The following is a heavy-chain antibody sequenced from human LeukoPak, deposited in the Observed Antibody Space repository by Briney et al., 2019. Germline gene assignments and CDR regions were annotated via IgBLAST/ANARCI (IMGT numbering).Heavy chain of an antibody. CDR1: GGSISSYY. V-gene: IGHV4-59*01. CDR2: IYYSGST. Sequence: SETLSLTCTVSGGSISSYYWSWIRHPPGKGLEWIGYIYYSGSTNYNPSLKSRVTISVDTSKNQFSLKLSSVTAADTAVYYWAREVVVPAPGFAPWGQGTLVTVSS. D-gene: IGHD2-2*01. CDR3: AREVVVPAPGFAP. J-gene: IGHJ5*02.